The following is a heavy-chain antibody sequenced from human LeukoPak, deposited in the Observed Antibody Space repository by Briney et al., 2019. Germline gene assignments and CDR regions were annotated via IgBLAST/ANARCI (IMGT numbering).Heavy chain of an antibody. V-gene: IGHV4-39*01. Sequence: SETLSLTCTVSGGSLSSSSYYWGWIRQPPGRGLEWIGSIYYSGSTYCNPSLKSRVTISVDTSKNQFSLKLSSVTAADTAVYYCAGGPKYYYDSSGYLWGQGTLVTVSS. CDR3: AGGPKYYYDSSGYL. CDR2: IYYSGST. CDR1: GGSLSSSSYY. D-gene: IGHD3-22*01. J-gene: IGHJ5*02.